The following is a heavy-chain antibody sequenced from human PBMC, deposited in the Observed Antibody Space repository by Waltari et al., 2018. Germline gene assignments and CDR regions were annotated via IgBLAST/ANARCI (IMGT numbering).Heavy chain of an antibody. CDR1: GGTFSSYA. CDR3: ARAPNGYSYVFSGMDV. Sequence: QVQLVQSGAEVKKPGSSVKVSCKASGGTFSSYAISWVRQAPGQGLEWMGGIIPIFGTANYAQNFQGRVTITADESTSTAYMELSSLRSEDTAVYYCARAPNGYSYVFSGMDVWGQGTTVTVSS. J-gene: IGHJ6*02. D-gene: IGHD5-18*01. CDR2: IIPIFGTA. V-gene: IGHV1-69*01.